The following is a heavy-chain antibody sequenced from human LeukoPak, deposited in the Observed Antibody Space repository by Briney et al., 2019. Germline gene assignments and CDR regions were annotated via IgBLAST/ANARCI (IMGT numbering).Heavy chain of an antibody. CDR2: INPNSGGT. Sequence: LGASVKVSCKASGYTFTGYYMHWVRQAPGQGLEWMGWINPNSGGTNYAQKFQGRVTMTRDTSISTAYMELSRLRSDDTAVYYCARDSELRGVIPLYYYYYMDVWGKGTTVTISS. CDR1: GYTFTGYY. D-gene: IGHD3-10*01. V-gene: IGHV1-2*03. J-gene: IGHJ6*03. CDR3: ARDSELRGVIPLYYYYYMDV.